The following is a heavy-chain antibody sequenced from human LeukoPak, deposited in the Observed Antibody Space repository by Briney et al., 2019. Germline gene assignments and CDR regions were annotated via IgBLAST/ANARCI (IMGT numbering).Heavy chain of an antibody. CDR3: ARGLKTYYYDSSAADAFDI. D-gene: IGHD3-22*01. CDR2: ISSSSSYT. Sequence: GGSLRLSCAASVFTFSDYYMSWIRQAPGKGLEWVSYISSSSSYTNYADSVKGRFTISRDNAKNSLYLQMNSLRAEDTAVYYCARGLKTYYYDSSAADAFDIWGQGTMVTVSS. V-gene: IGHV3-11*05. J-gene: IGHJ3*02. CDR1: VFTFSDYY.